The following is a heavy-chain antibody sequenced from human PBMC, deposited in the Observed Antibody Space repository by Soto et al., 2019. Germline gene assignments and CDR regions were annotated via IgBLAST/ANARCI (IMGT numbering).Heavy chain of an antibody. CDR2: INAGNGNT. D-gene: IGHD3-9*01. V-gene: IGHV1-3*01. J-gene: IGHJ4*02. CDR1: GYTFTSYA. CDR3: ARDPTPTYDILTGYYYY. Sequence: GASVKVSCKASGYTFTSYAMHWVRQAPGQRLEWMGWINAGNGNTKYPQKFQGRVTITRDTSASTAYMELSSLRSEDTAVYYCARDPTPTYDILTGYYYYWGQGTLVTVSS.